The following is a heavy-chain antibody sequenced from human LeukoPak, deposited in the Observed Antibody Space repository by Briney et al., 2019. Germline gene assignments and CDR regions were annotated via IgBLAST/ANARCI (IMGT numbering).Heavy chain of an antibody. CDR3: ARYRLVGGVSPFSPPGMDV. D-gene: IGHD3-16*01. V-gene: IGHV4-39*01. Sequence: SETLSLTCTVSGGSISSSSYYWGWIRQPPGKGLEWIGSIYYSGSTYYNPSLKSRVTISVDTSKNQFSLKLSSVTAADTAVYYCARYRLVGGVSPFSPPGMDVWGKGTTVTISS. J-gene: IGHJ6*04. CDR1: GGSISSSSYY. CDR2: IYYSGST.